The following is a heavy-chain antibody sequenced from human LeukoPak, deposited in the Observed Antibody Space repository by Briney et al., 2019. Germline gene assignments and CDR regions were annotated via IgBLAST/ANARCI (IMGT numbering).Heavy chain of an antibody. CDR2: VWSDGNTK. Sequence: GGSLRLSCAASGFTFSNYGMHWVRQAPGKWLEWVAVVWSDGNTKNYADSVKGRFTISRDNSKNTVYMEVNSLRAEDTAVYYCARGHYYTDMLTNYWVRYFDYWGQGTLVTVSS. V-gene: IGHV3-33*01. D-gene: IGHD3-9*01. CDR1: GFTFSNYG. CDR3: ARGHYYTDMLTNYWVRYFDY. J-gene: IGHJ4*02.